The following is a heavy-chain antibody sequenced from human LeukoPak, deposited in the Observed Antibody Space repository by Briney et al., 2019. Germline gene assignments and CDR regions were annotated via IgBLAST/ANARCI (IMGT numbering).Heavy chain of an antibody. CDR2: INHSGST. CDR3: ARFLSVATNADY. D-gene: IGHD5-12*01. V-gene: IGHV4-34*01. CDR1: GGSFSGYY. Sequence: SETLSLTCAVYGGSFSGYYWSWIRQPPGKGLEWIGEINHSGSTNYNPSLKSRVTISVDTSKNQFSLKLSSVTAADTAVYYCARFLSVATNADYWGQGTLVTVSS. J-gene: IGHJ4*02.